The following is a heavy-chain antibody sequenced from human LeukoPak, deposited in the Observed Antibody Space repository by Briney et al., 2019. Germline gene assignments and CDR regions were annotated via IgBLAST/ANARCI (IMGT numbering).Heavy chain of an antibody. CDR1: GFTFSSYG. J-gene: IGHJ6*02. D-gene: IGHD5-18*01. CDR2: ISYDGSNK. Sequence: GGSLRLSCAASGFTFSSYGMHWVRQAPGKGLEWVAVISYDGSNKYYADSVKGRFTISRDNSKNTLYLQMNSLRAEDTAVYYCVLMRDTAMAYYYYGMDVWGQGTTVTVSS. V-gene: IGHV3-30*03. CDR3: VLMRDTAMAYYYYGMDV.